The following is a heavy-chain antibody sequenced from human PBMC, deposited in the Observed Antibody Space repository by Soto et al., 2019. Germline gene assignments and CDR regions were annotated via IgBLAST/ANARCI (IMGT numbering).Heavy chain of an antibody. J-gene: IGHJ4*02. CDR1: GFTFSSYA. Sequence: GGSLRLSCAASGFTFSSYAMSWVRQAPGKGLEWVSAISGSGGSTYYADSVKGRFTISRDNSKNTLYLQMNSLRAEDTAVYYCAPAPAYRSGWQTKTDYWGQGTLVTVSS. CDR2: ISGSGGST. D-gene: IGHD6-19*01. V-gene: IGHV3-23*01. CDR3: APAPAYRSGWQTKTDY.